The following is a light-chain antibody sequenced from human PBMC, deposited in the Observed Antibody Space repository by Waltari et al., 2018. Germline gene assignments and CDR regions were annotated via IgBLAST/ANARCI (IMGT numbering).Light chain of an antibody. V-gene: IGLV4-69*01. CDR1: SGHSSNG. J-gene: IGLJ3*02. Sequence: QLVLTQSPSASASLGASVKLTCTLSSGHSSNGIPWLQQQPEKGPRYLMKVNSDGSHSKGDEIPDRFSGSSSGAERYLTISSLQSEDEADYYCQTGGHGTWVFGGGTKLTVL. CDR3: QTGGHGTWV. CDR2: VNSDGSH.